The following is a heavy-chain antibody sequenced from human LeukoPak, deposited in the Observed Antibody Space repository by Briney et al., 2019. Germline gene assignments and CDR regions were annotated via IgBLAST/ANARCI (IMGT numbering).Heavy chain of an antibody. V-gene: IGHV3-30*01. CDR1: GFTLSTYA. CDR3: ARDGWEGQEVSFGVDPLRGYTDV. J-gene: IGHJ6*03. Sequence: PGGSLRLSCAASGFTLSTYAIYWVRQAPGKGLEWVAVTSFDGSNKFYADSVKGRFTISRDNSKNTLFLQMNSLRAEDTAVYYCARDGWEGQEVSFGVDPLRGYTDVWGKGTTVTVSS. D-gene: IGHD3-3*01. CDR2: TSFDGSNK.